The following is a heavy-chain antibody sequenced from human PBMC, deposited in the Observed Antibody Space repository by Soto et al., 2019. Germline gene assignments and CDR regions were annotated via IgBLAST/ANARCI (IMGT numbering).Heavy chain of an antibody. Sequence: QVQLVQSGAEVRKPGSSVRVSCRTSGDTFTSYTINWVRQAPGQGLEWMGRIIPSLNMANYAQKFQGSVRFTADKPASTAYVDLSGLSWVGAAVYFCATGLGPRVIEYGGPGTAVTVSS. CDR2: IIPSLNMA. V-gene: IGHV1-69*02. J-gene: IGHJ4*02. CDR3: ATGLGPRVIEY. D-gene: IGHD2-21*01. CDR1: GDTFTSYT.